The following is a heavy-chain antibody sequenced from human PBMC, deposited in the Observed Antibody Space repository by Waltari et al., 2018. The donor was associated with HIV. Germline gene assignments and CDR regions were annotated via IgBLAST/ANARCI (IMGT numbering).Heavy chain of an antibody. CDR3: ARGLPKLQSGVPDN. CDR2: INYSGTT. V-gene: IGHV4-34*01. CDR1: GGSLNGYY. Sequence: QVQLQQWGTELLKPSETLSLTCAVYGGSLNGYYWSWIRQPPGKVLEWVGEINYSGTTNYNPSLKSRVTVSMDTYKNQFSLKLTSVTAADTAVYYCARGLPKLQSGVPDNWGQGTLVTVTS. J-gene: IGHJ4*02. D-gene: IGHD3-10*01.